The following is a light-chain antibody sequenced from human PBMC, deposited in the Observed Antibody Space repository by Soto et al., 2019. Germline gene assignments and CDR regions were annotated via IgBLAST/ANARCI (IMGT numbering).Light chain of an antibody. Sequence: DIQLTQSPSTLSGSVGDRVTITCRASQTISSRLAWYQQKPGKAPKLLIYKASTLKSGVPSRFSGRGSGTEFTLTISSLQPDDFATYYCQHYNSYSEAFGQGTKVELK. CDR1: QTISSR. CDR2: KAS. V-gene: IGKV1-5*03. CDR3: QHYNSYSEA. J-gene: IGKJ1*01.